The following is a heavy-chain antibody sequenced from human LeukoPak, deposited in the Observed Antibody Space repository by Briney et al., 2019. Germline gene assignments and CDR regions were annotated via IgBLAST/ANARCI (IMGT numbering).Heavy chain of an antibody. CDR2: ISAYNGNT. CDR3: ARGGRRITIFGVVIPAAFDI. D-gene: IGHD3-3*01. J-gene: IGHJ3*02. Sequence: ASVKVSCKASGYTFTSYGISWVRQAPGQGLEWMGWISAYNGNTNYAQKLQGRVTMTTDTSTSTAYMELRSLRSDDTAVYYCARGGRRITIFGVVIPAAFDIWGQGTMVTVSS. CDR1: GYTFTSYG. V-gene: IGHV1-18*01.